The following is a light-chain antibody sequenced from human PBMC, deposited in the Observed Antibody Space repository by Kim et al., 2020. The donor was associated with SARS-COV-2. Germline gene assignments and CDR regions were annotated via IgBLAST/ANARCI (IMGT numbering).Light chain of an antibody. CDR2: DAS. CDR1: QGISGW. J-gene: IGKJ1*01. V-gene: IGKV1-5*01. CDR3: QQYSSYSWT. Sequence: IQLTQSPSTLSASIGDRVTITCRASQGISGWLDWYQQQPGQAPKLLMYDASTLGNGVPSRFSGSGSGTEFTLTISSLQPDDFATYYCQQYSSYSWTFGQGTKVDIK.